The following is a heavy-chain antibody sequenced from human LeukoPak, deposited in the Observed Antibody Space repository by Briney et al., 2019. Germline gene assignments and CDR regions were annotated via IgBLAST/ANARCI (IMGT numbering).Heavy chain of an antibody. CDR1: GASINNYY. Sequence: PSETLSLTCTVSGASINNYYWSWVRQPPLKGLEWIGYIYSTGDTSYNPSLESRVSISMDTSKNHFSLEITSVTAADTAVYYCARGSRVYDRSVFHTWHDYWGHGTLVTVSS. V-gene: IGHV4-59*01. CDR2: IYSTGDT. D-gene: IGHD3-22*01. J-gene: IGHJ4*03. CDR3: ARGSRVYDRSVFHTWHDY.